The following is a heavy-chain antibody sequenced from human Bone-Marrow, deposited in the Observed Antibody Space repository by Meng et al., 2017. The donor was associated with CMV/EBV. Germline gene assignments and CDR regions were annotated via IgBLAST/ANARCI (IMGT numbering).Heavy chain of an antibody. CDR2: IIPMYDIP. Sequence: SVKDSCKAFGDTSNYCAINWVRQAPGQGLGWMGGIIPMYDIPNYAQVFQGRVTITTDNSRCTVYMEVGRLRPPDTALYYRVKSVTYYYDSRSLYSPFYFYYGMDVWGQGTTVTVSS. CDR3: VKSVTYYYDSRSLYSPFYFYYGMDV. J-gene: IGHJ6*02. D-gene: IGHD3-22*01. CDR1: GDTSNYCA. V-gene: IGHV1-69*10.